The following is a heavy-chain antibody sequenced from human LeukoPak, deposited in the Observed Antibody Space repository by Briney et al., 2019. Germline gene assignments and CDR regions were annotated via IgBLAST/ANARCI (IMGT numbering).Heavy chain of an antibody. V-gene: IGHV1-2*02. J-gene: IGHJ5*02. Sequence: ASVKVSCKASGYTFTGYYMHWVRQAPGQGLEWMGWINPNSGGTNYAQKFQGRVTMTRDTSISTAYMELSRLRSDDTAVYYCAREPITIFGVVIALEFDPWGQGTLVTVSS. CDR1: GYTFTGYY. CDR3: AREPITIFGVVIALEFDP. D-gene: IGHD3-3*01. CDR2: INPNSGGT.